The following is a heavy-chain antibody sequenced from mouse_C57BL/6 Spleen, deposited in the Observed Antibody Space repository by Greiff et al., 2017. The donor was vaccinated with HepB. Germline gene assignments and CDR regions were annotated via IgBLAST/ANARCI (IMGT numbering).Heavy chain of an antibody. V-gene: IGHV14-4*01. CDR1: GFNIKDDY. Sequence: EVQLQQSGAELVRPGASVKLSCTASGFNIKDDYMHWVKQRPEQGLEWIGWIDPENGDTEYASKFQGKATITADTSSNTAYLQLSSLTSEDTAFYYCLITTVVADYWGQGTTLTVSS. D-gene: IGHD1-1*01. CDR3: LITTVVADY. J-gene: IGHJ2*01. CDR2: IDPENGDT.